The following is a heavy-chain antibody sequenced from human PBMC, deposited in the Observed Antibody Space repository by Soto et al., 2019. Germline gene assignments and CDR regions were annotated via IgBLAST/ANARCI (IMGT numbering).Heavy chain of an antibody. V-gene: IGHV4-31*03. Sequence: PSETLSLTCTVSGGSISSGGYYWSWIRQHPGKGLEWIGYIYYSGSTYYNPSLKSRVTISVDTSKNQFSLKLSSVTAADTAVYYCARNPMGYYDSSGLARFPYYFDYWGQGILVTVSS. CDR1: GGSISSGGYY. D-gene: IGHD3-22*01. J-gene: IGHJ4*02. CDR2: IYYSGST. CDR3: ARNPMGYYDSSGLARFPYYFDY.